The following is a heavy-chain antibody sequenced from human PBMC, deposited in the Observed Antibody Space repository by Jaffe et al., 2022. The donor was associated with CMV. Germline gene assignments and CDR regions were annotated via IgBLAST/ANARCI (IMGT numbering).Heavy chain of an antibody. CDR3: ARDVQTRGFFDT. J-gene: IGHJ4*02. Sequence: QVHLVESGGDLVKPGGSLKLSCAASGFTFSDSSMGWIRQPPGRRLEAISYISSSFSTIFYTDSVKGRFTISRDNAKNLLFLHMDSLRAEDTGLYYCARDVQTRGFFDTWGQGTLVTVSS. CDR2: ISSSFSTI. D-gene: IGHD1-1*01. V-gene: IGHV3-11*01. CDR1: GFTFSDSS.